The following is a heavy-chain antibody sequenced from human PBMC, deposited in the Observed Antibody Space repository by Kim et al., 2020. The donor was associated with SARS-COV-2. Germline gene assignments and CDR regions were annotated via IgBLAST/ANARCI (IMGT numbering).Heavy chain of an antibody. CDR2: IYSGGST. Sequence: GGSLRLSCAASGFTVSSNYMSWVRQAPGKGLEWVSVIYSGGSTYYADSVKGRFTISRDNSKNTLYLQMNSLRAEDTAVYYCARNLAVAGTNWFDPWGQGTLVTVSS. V-gene: IGHV3-66*02. CDR3: ARNLAVAGTNWFDP. J-gene: IGHJ5*02. D-gene: IGHD6-19*01. CDR1: GFTVSSNY.